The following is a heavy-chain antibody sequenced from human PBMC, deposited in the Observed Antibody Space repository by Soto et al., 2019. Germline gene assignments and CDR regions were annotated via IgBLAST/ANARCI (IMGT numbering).Heavy chain of an antibody. J-gene: IGHJ6*02. Sequence: PGPSVKVSCKASGGTFSSYAISWVRQAPGQGLEWMGGIIPIFGTANYAQKFQGRVTITADKSTSTAYMELSSLRSEDTAVYYCARGVIRVRGVLYYYGMDVWGQGTTVTVSS. CDR1: GGTFSSYA. V-gene: IGHV1-69*06. CDR2: IIPIFGTA. CDR3: ARGVIRVRGVLYYYGMDV. D-gene: IGHD3-10*01.